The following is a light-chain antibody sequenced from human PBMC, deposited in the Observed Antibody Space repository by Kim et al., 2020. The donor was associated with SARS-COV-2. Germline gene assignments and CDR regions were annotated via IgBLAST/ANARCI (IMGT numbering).Light chain of an antibody. Sequence: ACIGDRVTSTCRASQRSGRSLNWYAQRPGEAPKLLIHTVSTVHGGVSPRFSGGGSGAEFTLTLRSLQREDSGTYYCQRGCTLSSTFGQGTKVDIK. CDR3: QRGCTLSST. CDR1: QRSGRS. V-gene: IGKV1-39*01. J-gene: IGKJ1*01. CDR2: TVS.